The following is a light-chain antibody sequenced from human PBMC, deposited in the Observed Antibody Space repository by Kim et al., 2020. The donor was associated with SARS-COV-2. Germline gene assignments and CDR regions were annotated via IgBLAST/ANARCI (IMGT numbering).Light chain of an antibody. V-gene: IGKV1-39*01. Sequence: SVGDMVTITCRARQSISSYLNWYQQKPGKAPKLLIYAASSLQSGVPSRFSGSGAGTDFTLTISSLQPEDFATYYCQQSYSTLRTFGQGTKVDIK. CDR2: AAS. CDR3: QQSYSTLRT. CDR1: QSISSY. J-gene: IGKJ1*01.